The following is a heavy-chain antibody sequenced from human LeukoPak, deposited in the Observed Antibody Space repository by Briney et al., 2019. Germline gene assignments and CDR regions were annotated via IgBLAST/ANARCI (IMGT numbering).Heavy chain of an antibody. Sequence: ASVKVSCKASGYTFTNYAMNWVRQAPGQGPEWMGWINTNTGNPTYAQGFTGRFVFSLDTSVSTAYLQISSLKAEDTAVYYCARGGVVAATKQDYWGQGTLVTVSS. V-gene: IGHV7-4-1*02. CDR3: ARGGVVAATKQDY. CDR2: INTNTGNP. D-gene: IGHD2-15*01. J-gene: IGHJ4*02. CDR1: GYTFTNYA.